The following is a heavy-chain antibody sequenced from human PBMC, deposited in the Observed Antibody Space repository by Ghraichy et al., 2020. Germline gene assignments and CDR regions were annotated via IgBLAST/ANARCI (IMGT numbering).Heavy chain of an antibody. D-gene: IGHD2-15*01. CDR3: ARGGYCSGGSCRTSYYYYGMDV. CDR2: INSDGSST. J-gene: IGHJ6*02. Sequence: GGSLRLSCAASGFTFSSYWMHWVRQAPGKGLVWVSRINSDGSSTSYADSVKGRFTISRDNAKNTLYLQMNSLRAEDTAVYYCARGGYCSGGSCRTSYYYYGMDVWGQGTTVTVSS. CDR1: GFTFSSYW. V-gene: IGHV3-74*01.